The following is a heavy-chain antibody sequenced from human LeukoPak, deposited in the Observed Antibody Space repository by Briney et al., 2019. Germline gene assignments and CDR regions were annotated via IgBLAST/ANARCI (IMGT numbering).Heavy chain of an antibody. J-gene: IGHJ5*02. CDR1: GGSISSYY. CDR3: ARSWVKGAFGWFDP. D-gene: IGHD1-26*01. CDR2: IYTSGST. V-gene: IGHV4-4*07. Sequence: SETLSLTCTVSGGSISSYYWSWIRQPAGKGLEWIGRIYTSGSTNYNPSLKSRVTMSVDTSKNQFSLKLSSVTAADTAVYYCARSWVKGAFGWFDPWGQGTLVTVSS.